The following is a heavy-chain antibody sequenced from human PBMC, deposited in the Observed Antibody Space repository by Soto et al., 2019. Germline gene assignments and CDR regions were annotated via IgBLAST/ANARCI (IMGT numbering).Heavy chain of an antibody. Sequence: SVKVSCKASGGTFSSYAISWVRQAPGQGLEWMGGIIPIFGTANYAQKFQGRVTITADESTSTAYMELSSLRSEDTAVYYCATLSGGSRYYYYGMDVWGQGTTVTVSS. D-gene: IGHD2-15*01. CDR1: GGTFSSYA. J-gene: IGHJ6*02. CDR2: IIPIFGTA. CDR3: ATLSGGSRYYYYGMDV. V-gene: IGHV1-69*13.